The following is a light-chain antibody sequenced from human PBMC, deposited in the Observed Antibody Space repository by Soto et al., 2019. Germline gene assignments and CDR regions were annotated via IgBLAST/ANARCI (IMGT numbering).Light chain of an antibody. CDR3: MQARQTPWT. V-gene: IGKV2-28*01. J-gene: IGKJ1*01. CDR1: QSLLHSNGYNY. CDR2: LGS. Sequence: DIVMTQSPLSLPVTPGEPASISCRSSQSLLHSNGYNYLDWYLQKPGQSPQVLIYLGSNRASGVPDRFSGSGSGTDFTLKISRVEAEDVGVYYCMQARQTPWTFGQGTKVGIK.